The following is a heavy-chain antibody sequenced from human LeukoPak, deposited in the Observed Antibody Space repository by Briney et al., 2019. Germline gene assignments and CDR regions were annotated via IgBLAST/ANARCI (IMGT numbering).Heavy chain of an antibody. CDR2: INHSGST. CDR1: GGSFSGYY. D-gene: IGHD2-15*01. Sequence: SETLSLTCAVYGGSFSGYYWSWIRQPPGKGLEWIGEINHSGSTNYNPSLKSRVTISVDTSKNQFSLKLSSVTAADTAVYYCARGGRYCSGGSCYSYLVVRGAFDIWGQGTMVTVSS. V-gene: IGHV4-34*01. CDR3: ARGGRYCSGGSCYSYLVVRGAFDI. J-gene: IGHJ3*02.